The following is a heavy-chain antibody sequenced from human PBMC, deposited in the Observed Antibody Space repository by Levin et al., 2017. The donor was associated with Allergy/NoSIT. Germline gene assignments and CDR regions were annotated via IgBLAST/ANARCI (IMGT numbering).Heavy chain of an antibody. J-gene: IGHJ4*02. Sequence: GESLKISCAASGFTFSDYYMSWIRQAPGKGLEWVSYISSISSYTYYADSVKGRFTISRDNAKNSLYLQMNSLRAEDTAVYYCASEIPAIAVAGTNYFDYWGQGTLVTVSS. CDR1: GFTFSDYY. CDR3: ASEIPAIAVAGTNYFDY. V-gene: IGHV3-11*05. D-gene: IGHD6-19*01. CDR2: ISSISSYT.